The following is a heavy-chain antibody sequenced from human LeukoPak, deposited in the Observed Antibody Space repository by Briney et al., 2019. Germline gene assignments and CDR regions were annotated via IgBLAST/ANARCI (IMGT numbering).Heavy chain of an antibody. CDR2: IYYSGST. J-gene: IGHJ6*02. V-gene: IGHV4-59*12. CDR1: GGSISSYY. CDR3: ARGRTAPGVYYYYYGMDV. Sequence: SETLSLTCTVSGGSISSYYWSWIRQPPGKGLEWIGYIYYSGSTNYNPSLKSRVTISVDTSKNQFSLKLSSVTAADTAVYYCARGRTAPGVYYYYYGMDVWGQGTTVTVSS. D-gene: IGHD5-18*01.